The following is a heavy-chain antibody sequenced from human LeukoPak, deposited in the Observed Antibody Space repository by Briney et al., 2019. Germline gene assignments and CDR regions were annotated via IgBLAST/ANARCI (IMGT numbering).Heavy chain of an antibody. CDR3: ARDADSGYDFSYFHYYMDV. J-gene: IGHJ6*03. V-gene: IGHV4-38-2*02. D-gene: IGHD5-12*01. CDR1: GGSFSGYY. Sequence: SETLSLTCAVYGGSFSGYYWSWIRQPPGKGLEWIGSIYHSGSTYYNPSLKSRVTISVDTSKNQFSLKLSSVTAADTAVYYCARDADSGYDFSYFHYYMDVWGKGTRVTIS. CDR2: IYHSGST.